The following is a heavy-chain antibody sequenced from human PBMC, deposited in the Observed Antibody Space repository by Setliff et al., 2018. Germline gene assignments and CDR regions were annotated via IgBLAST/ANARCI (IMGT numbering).Heavy chain of an antibody. CDR1: GFTFSNAR. CDR2: IKSKTDGGTT. V-gene: IGHV3-15*01. Sequence: LRLSCAASGFTFSNARMSWVRQAPGKGLEWVGRIKSKTDGGTTDYAAPVKGRFAISRDDSSNTLYLQMNSLKTEYTATYYCTSAKLERRTGHHYYMDVWGKGTTVTVSS. CDR3: TSAKLERRTGHHYYMDV. J-gene: IGHJ6*03. D-gene: IGHD1-1*01.